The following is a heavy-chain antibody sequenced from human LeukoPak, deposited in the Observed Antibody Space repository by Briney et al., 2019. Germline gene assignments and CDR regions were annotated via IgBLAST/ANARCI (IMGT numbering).Heavy chain of an antibody. Sequence: PGGSLRLSCAASGFIFSLYCMHWVRQAPGKGLEWVSAISGSGGSTYYADSVKGRFTISRDNSKNTLYLQMNSLRAEDTAVYYCAKPAWSNVDYWGQGTLVTVSS. CDR1: GFIFSLYC. V-gene: IGHV3-23*01. J-gene: IGHJ4*02. CDR3: AKPAWSNVDY. D-gene: IGHD3-3*01. CDR2: ISGSGGST.